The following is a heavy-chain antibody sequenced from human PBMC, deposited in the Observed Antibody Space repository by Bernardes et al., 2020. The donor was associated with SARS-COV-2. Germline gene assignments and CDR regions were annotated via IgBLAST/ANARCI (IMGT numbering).Heavy chain of an antibody. Sequence: GGSLRLSRAASGFTFRNEWMSWIRQAPGKGLEWVANINQDGYEKNYVDSVRGRFTVSRDNAKNSLYLQMDSLRVEDTAVYYCARQGPTWRALAHWGQGTRVSVS. J-gene: IGHJ5*02. CDR3: ARQGPTWRALAH. D-gene: IGHD5-12*01. V-gene: IGHV3-7*03. CDR1: GFTFRNEW. CDR2: INQDGYEK.